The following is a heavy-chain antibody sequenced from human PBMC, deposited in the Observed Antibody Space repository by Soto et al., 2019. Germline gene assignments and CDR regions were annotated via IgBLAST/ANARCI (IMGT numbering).Heavy chain of an antibody. D-gene: IGHD3-3*01. V-gene: IGHV3-73*01. CDR1: GFTFSGSA. CDR3: SRQASDFWSGKPQYYMDV. J-gene: IGHJ6*03. CDR2: IRSKPNNYAT. Sequence: EVQLVESGGGLVQPGGSLKLSCAASGFTFSGSAMHWVRQASGKGLEWVGRIRSKPNNYATAYGASVKGRFTISRDDSKNTAYLQMNSLNSEDTAVYYCSRQASDFWSGKPQYYMDVWGTGTTVTVSS.